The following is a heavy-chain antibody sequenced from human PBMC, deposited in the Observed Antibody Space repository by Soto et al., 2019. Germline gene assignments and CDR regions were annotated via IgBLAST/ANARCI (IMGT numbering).Heavy chain of an antibody. CDR1: GGSFSGYY. J-gene: IGHJ6*02. Sequence: PSETLSLTCAVYGGSFSGYYWSWIRQPPGKGLEWIGEINHSGSTNYNPSLKSRVTISVDTSKNQFSLKLSSVTAADTAVYYCARGYYYDSSGYYSLRNYYYYGMDVWGQGTTVTVS. CDR2: INHSGST. V-gene: IGHV4-34*01. D-gene: IGHD3-22*01. CDR3: ARGYYYDSSGYYSLRNYYYYGMDV.